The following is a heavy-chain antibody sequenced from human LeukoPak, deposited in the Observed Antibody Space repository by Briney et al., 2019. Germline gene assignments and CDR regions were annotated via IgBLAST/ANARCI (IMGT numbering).Heavy chain of an antibody. CDR2: IRYDGSNK. V-gene: IGHV3-30*02. J-gene: IGHJ4*02. Sequence: PGGSLRLSCAASGLTFSSYGMHWVRQAPCKGLEWVAFIRYDGSNKCYADSVKGRFTISRDNSKNTLYLQMNSLRAEDTAVYYCANDASMVRGVTIDYWGQGTLVTVSS. D-gene: IGHD3-10*01. CDR3: ANDASMVRGVTIDY. CDR1: GLTFSSYG.